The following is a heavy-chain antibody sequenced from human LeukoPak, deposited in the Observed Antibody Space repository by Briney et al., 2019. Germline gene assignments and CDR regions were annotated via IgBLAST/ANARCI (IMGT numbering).Heavy chain of an antibody. CDR1: NYSINSGYF. CDR2: IYHSGST. J-gene: IGHJ3*02. CDR3: ASGSGSYGPPPHAFDI. V-gene: IGHV4-38-2*02. D-gene: IGHD1-26*01. Sequence: SETLSLTCTVSNYSINSGYFWGWVRQPPGKGLEWIGSIYHSGSTYYNPSLKSRVTISVDTSKNQFSLKLSSVTAADTAVYYCASGSGSYGPPPHAFDIWGQGTMVTVSS.